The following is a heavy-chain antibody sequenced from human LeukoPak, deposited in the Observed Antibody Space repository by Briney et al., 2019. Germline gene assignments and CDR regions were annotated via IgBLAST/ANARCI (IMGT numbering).Heavy chain of an antibody. CDR3: AKTKHYYDSSGHFDY. Sequence: GASVKVSCKASGGTFSSYAISWVRQAPGQGLEWMGGIIPIFGTANYAQKFQGRVTITADESTSTAYMELGSLRSEDTAVYYCAKTKHYYDSSGHFDYWGQGTLVTVSS. J-gene: IGHJ4*02. CDR2: IIPIFGTA. CDR1: GGTFSSYA. D-gene: IGHD3-22*01. V-gene: IGHV1-69*01.